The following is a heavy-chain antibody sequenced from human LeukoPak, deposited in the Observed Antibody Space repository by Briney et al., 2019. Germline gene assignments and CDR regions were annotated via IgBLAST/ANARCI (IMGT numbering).Heavy chain of an antibody. CDR1: GSTLSEFA. Sequence: ASVKVSGKVSGSTLSEFAIHWVRQATGKGLEWMGGFDLEDDERRYSEKFQDRVTMTEDTSTDTAYMFLSSLRSEDTAVYYCATEVEYDSNGYLVAYWGQGTLVTVSS. V-gene: IGHV1-24*01. CDR2: FDLEDDER. D-gene: IGHD3-22*01. J-gene: IGHJ4*02. CDR3: ATEVEYDSNGYLVAY.